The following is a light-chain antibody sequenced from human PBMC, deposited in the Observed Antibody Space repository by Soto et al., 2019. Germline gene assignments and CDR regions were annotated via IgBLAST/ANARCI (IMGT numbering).Light chain of an antibody. Sequence: DIQMTQSPSTLSASVGDRATITCRASQSVNSRLAWYQQKPGKAPKLLIYKASSLESGVPSRFSGSGSGTEFTLTISSLQAEDFATYYCLQDHDYQWTFGQGTKLEIK. CDR2: KAS. CDR1: QSVNSR. V-gene: IGKV1-5*03. CDR3: LQDHDYQWT. J-gene: IGKJ2*02.